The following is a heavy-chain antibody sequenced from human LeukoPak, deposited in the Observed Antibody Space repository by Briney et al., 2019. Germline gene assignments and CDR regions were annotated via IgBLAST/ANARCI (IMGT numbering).Heavy chain of an antibody. J-gene: IGHJ3*02. D-gene: IGHD3-22*01. V-gene: IGHV3-48*04. CDR2: ISSSSSTI. CDR1: GFTFSSYS. Sequence: GGSLRLSCAASGFTFSSYSMNWVRQAPGKGLEWVSYISSSSSTIYYADSVKGRFTISRDNAKNSLYLQMNSLRAEDTAVYYYARAPYYYDSSGYYYPDAFDIWGQGTMVTVSS. CDR3: ARAPYYYDSSGYYYPDAFDI.